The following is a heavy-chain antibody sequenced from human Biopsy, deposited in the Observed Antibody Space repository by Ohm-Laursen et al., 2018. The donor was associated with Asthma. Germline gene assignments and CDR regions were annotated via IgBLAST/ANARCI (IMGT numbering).Heavy chain of an antibody. J-gene: IGHJ4*02. CDR2: VSWNSGSI. Sequence: SLRLSCTASGFTFDDYAMHWVRQAPGKGLEWVSGVSWNSGSIDYADSVKGRFTISRDNAKNSLYLQMNSLRGADTALYYCVKDIRLPLWGFDSWGQGTLVTVSS. CDR3: VKDIRLPLWGFDS. D-gene: IGHD7-27*01. V-gene: IGHV3-9*01. CDR1: GFTFDDYA.